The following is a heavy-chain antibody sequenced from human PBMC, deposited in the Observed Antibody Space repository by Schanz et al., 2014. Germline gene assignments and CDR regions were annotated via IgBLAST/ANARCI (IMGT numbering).Heavy chain of an antibody. CDR3: ARGPIPIQGVPMDF. Sequence: QVQLVESGGGVVQPGGSLRLSCAASGFTFDPYAMHWLRQSPGKGLEWVAVLSSDESRKFYAGSEKGRFTISRDSSKDTRYLQMSGLTPEDTAVYYCARGPIPIQGVPMDFWGQGTLVTVSS. V-gene: IGHV3-30-3*01. J-gene: IGHJ4*02. CDR1: GFTFDPYA. D-gene: IGHD3-10*01. CDR2: LSSDESRK.